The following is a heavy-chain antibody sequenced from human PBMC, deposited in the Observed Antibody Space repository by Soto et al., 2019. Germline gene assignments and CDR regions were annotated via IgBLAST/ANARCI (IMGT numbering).Heavy chain of an antibody. CDR2: IIPLLGIT. J-gene: IGHJ6*02. V-gene: IGHV1-69*13. Sequence: SVKVSCKASGGTFSGYAINWVRQAPGQGLEWMGGIIPLLGITDYGQKFQGRITIAADESTGTAYMDLRGLRSEDTATYFCARDLLTLPEITIADAWGQGTTVTVSS. CDR3: ARDLLTLPEITIADA. CDR1: GGTFSGYA. D-gene: IGHD3-3*01.